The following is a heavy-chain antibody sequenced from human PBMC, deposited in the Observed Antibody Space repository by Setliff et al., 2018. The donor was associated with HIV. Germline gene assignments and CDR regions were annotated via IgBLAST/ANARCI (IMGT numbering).Heavy chain of an antibody. CDR2: IYPSGAT. V-gene: IGHV4-61*02. CDR3: ARGGPLITMVRGVLRWFDP. D-gene: IGHD3-10*01. Sequence: SETLSLTCTVSGDSVSSSSNYWSWIRQPAGKGLEWIGRIYPSGATNYNPSLNNRVTISIGTSKNQFSLNLSSVTAADTAVYYCARGGPLITMVRGVLRWFDPWGQGTLVTVSS. CDR1: GDSVSSSSNY. J-gene: IGHJ5*02.